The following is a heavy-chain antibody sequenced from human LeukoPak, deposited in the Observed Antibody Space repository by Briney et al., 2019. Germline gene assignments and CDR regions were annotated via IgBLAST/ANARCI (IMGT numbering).Heavy chain of an antibody. CDR1: GFTFSSYA. V-gene: IGHV3-23*01. J-gene: IGHJ6*03. Sequence: GGSLRLSCAASGFTFSSYAMSWVRQAPGKGLEWVSAISGSGGSTYYADSVKGRFTISRDNAKNSLYLQMNSLRAEDTAVYYCAREVHPRGIVVVVAATETVDYYMDVWGKGTTVTVSS. CDR3: AREVHPRGIVVVVAATETVDYYMDV. CDR2: ISGSGGST. D-gene: IGHD2-15*01.